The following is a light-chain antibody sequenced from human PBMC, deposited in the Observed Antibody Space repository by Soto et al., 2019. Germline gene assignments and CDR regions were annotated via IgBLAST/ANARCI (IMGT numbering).Light chain of an antibody. CDR3: AAWDDSLSGWV. V-gene: IGLV1-47*02. CDR1: SSNIGTNF. J-gene: IGLJ3*02. CDR2: SNA. Sequence: QLVLTQPPSASGTPGQRVTISCSGSSSNIGTNFVYWYQQLPGTAPKLLIFSNAQRPSGVPDRFSGSRSGTSASLAISGLRSEDEADSYCAAWDDSLSGWVFGGGTQLTVL.